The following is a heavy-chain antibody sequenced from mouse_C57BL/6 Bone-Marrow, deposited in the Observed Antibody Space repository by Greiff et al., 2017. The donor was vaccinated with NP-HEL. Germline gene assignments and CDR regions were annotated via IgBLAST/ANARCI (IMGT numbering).Heavy chain of an antibody. CDR2: INPGSGGT. J-gene: IGHJ2*01. CDR3: ARRNSTTVVDYFDY. CDR1: GYAFTNYL. V-gene: IGHV1-54*01. D-gene: IGHD1-1*01. Sequence: VQLQQSGAELVRPGTSVKVSCKASGYAFTNYLIEWVKQRPGQGLEWIGVINPGSGGTNYNEKFKGKATLTADESSSTAYMQLSSLTSEDSAVYFCARRNSTTVVDYFDYWGQGTTLTVSS.